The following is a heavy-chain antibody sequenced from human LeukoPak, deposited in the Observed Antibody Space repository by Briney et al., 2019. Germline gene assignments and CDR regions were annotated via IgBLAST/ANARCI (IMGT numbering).Heavy chain of an antibody. V-gene: IGHV1-18*01. CDR1: GYTFTSYG. CDR2: ISAYNGNT. J-gene: IGHJ4*02. CDR3: TSTGYSGHDPLHY. D-gene: IGHD5-12*01. Sequence: ASVKVSCKASGYTFTSYGISWVRQAPGQGLEWMGWISAYNGNTKYAQTLQGRVTMTTDTSTSTAYMELRSLRSDNTAVYYCTSTGYSGHDPLHYWGRGTLVTVSS.